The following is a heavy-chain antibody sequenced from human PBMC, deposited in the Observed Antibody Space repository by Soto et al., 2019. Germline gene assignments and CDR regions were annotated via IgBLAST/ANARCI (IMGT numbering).Heavy chain of an antibody. V-gene: IGHV1-69*13. CDR2: IIPIFGTA. Sequence: SVQVSCKASGGTFSRYAFSWVRQAPGQGLEWIGGIIPIFGTADYAQKFQGRVTITADESTSTAYMGLSSLRSEYSAVYYSARSSGDYFDFWGQGTLVTVSS. CDR1: GGTFSRYA. CDR3: ARSSGDYFDF. J-gene: IGHJ4*02.